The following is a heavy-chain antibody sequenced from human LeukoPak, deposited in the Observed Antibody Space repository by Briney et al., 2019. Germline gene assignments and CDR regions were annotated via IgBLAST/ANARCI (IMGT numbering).Heavy chain of an antibody. CDR2: ISSSGSTI. CDR1: GFTFSSYE. CDR3: ARGEESSSTDPFDY. V-gene: IGHV3-48*03. J-gene: IGHJ4*02. D-gene: IGHD2-2*01. Sequence: GGSLRLSCAASGFTFSSYEMNWVRQAPGKGLEWVSYISSSGSTIYYADSVKGRFTISRDNAKNSLYLQMNSLRAEDTAVYHCARGEESSSTDPFDYWGQGTLVTVSS.